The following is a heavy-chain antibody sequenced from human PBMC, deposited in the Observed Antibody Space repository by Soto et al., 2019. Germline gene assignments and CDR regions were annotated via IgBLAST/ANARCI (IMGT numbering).Heavy chain of an antibody. CDR2: MKPNTGYT. CDR3: ARTRLQRDFGT. CDR1: GYTVTGYD. V-gene: IGHV1-8*01. Sequence: QVQLVQSRAEVKKPGASVKVSCKASGYTVTGYDIHWVRQATGQGLEWMGWMKPNTGYTVNAQKSQGRVAMQRIRPMSRVCRELRSLVSEATAVYYSARTRLQRDFGTWCQGTMVTVS. J-gene: IGHJ3*01. D-gene: IGHD1-1*01.